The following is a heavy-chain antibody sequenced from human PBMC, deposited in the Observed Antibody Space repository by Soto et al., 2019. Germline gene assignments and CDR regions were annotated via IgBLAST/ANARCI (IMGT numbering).Heavy chain of an antibody. V-gene: IGHV3-48*02. D-gene: IGHD6-13*01. CDR3: ASDPSYSSSLYYYFHY. J-gene: IGHJ4*02. CDR2: ISSSSRTI. CDR1: GFTFSRYA. Sequence: PGGSLRLSCAASGFTFSRYAMNWVRQAPGKGLEWISYISSSSRTIYYADSVKGRFTISRDNAKNSVYLQMNSLRDEDTAVYYCASDPSYSSSLYYYFHYWGQGTPVPVTS.